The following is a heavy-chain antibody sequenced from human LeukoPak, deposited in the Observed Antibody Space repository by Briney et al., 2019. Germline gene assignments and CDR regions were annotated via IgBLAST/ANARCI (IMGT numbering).Heavy chain of an antibody. J-gene: IGHJ5*02. CDR2: IYYSGST. V-gene: IGHV4-39*01. CDR3: ARHESPDYGEVWFDP. D-gene: IGHD4-17*01. Sequence: SETLSLTCTVSGGSISSSSYYWGWIRQPPGKGLEWIGSIYYSGSTYYNPSLKSRVTISVDTSKNQFSLKLSSVTAADTAVYCCARHESPDYGEVWFDPWGQGTLVTVSS. CDR1: GGSISSSSYY.